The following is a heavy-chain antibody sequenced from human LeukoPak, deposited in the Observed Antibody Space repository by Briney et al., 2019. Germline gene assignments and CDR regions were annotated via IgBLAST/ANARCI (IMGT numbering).Heavy chain of an antibody. Sequence: ASVKDSCKASGYTFTGYYMHWVRQAPGQGLEWMGRINPNSGGTNYAQKFQGRVTMTRDTSISTAYMELSRLRSDDTAVYYCASWGSGSYYVDYWGQGTLVTVSS. CDR3: ASWGSGSYYVDY. J-gene: IGHJ4*02. CDR2: INPNSGGT. CDR1: GYTFTGYY. D-gene: IGHD3-10*01. V-gene: IGHV1-2*06.